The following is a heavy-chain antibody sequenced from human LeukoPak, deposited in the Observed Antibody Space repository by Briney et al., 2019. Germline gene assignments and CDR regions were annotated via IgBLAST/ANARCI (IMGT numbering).Heavy chain of an antibody. CDR1: GYSISSDYY. J-gene: IGHJ6*03. D-gene: IGHD2-15*01. CDR2: IYHSGSS. V-gene: IGHV4-38-2*02. Sequence: SETLSLTCTVSGYSISSDYYRGLLRPPPGKGQGWIGSIYHSGSSYYTSSLKSRVTMSVDTSKNQFSLKLSSVTAADTAVYYCARGVVVVAATALTYMDVWGKGTTVTVSS. CDR3: ARGVVVVAATALTYMDV.